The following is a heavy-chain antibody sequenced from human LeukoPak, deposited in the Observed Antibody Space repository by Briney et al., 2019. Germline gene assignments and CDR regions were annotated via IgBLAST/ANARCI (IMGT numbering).Heavy chain of an antibody. Sequence: PGGSLRLSCVDSEFTFRRYWMHWVRQAPGEGLVWVSRINTDGRTTDYADSVKGRFTISRDNAKNTLYLQMNSLRAEDTAVYYCARDLAGSRDKWGQGTLVTVSS. D-gene: IGHD2-15*01. V-gene: IGHV3-74*01. CDR1: EFTFRRYW. CDR2: INTDGRTT. CDR3: ARDLAGSRDK. J-gene: IGHJ4*02.